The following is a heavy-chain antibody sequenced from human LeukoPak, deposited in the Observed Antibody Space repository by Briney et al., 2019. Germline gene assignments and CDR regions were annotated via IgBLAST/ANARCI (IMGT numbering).Heavy chain of an antibody. J-gene: IGHJ4*02. D-gene: IGHD6-13*01. Sequence: SETLSLTCTVSGGSISSYYWCWIRQPPGKGLEWIGYIYYSGSTNYNPSLKSRVTISVDTSKNQFSLKLSSVTAADTAVYYCARAYSSSWYWDYWGQGTLVTVSS. CDR3: ARAYSSSWYWDY. CDR1: GGSISSYY. V-gene: IGHV4-59*01. CDR2: IYYSGST.